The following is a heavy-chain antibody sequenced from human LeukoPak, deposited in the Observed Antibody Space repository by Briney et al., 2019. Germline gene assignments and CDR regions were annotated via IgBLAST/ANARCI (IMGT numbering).Heavy chain of an antibody. CDR1: GGSISSGGYY. Sequence: SQTLSLTCTVSGGSISSGGYYWSWIRQPPGKGLECIGYIYNSGSTNYNPSLKSRVTISIDTSKNQFSLKLSSETAADTAVYYCASTSLGTAYFDYWGQGTLVTVSS. CDR3: ASTSLGTAYFDY. D-gene: IGHD2-2*01. CDR2: IYNSGST. V-gene: IGHV4-61*08. J-gene: IGHJ4*02.